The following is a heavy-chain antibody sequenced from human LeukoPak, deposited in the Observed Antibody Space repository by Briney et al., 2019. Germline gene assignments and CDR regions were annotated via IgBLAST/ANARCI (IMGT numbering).Heavy chain of an antibody. CDR3: TRDRPPQY. CDR1: GYTFTGYY. D-gene: IGHD4-11*01. CDR2: IGPNTGGT. V-gene: IGHV1-2*02. J-gene: IGHJ4*02. Sequence: GASVKVSCKPSGYTFTGYYIHWVRQAPGQGFEWMGWIGPNTGGTKYARKFHDRVTMTRDTSISTAYMELSRVTSDDTAVYYCTRDRPPQYWGQGTLVTVSS.